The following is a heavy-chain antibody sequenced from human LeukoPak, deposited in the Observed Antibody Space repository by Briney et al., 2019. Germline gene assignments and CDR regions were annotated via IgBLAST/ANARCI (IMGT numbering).Heavy chain of an antibody. Sequence: ASVKVSCKASGYTFTSYDINWVRQATGQGLEWMGWMNPNSGNTGYAQKFQGRVTMTRNTSISTAYMELSSLRSEDTAVYYCARGPYGSGSYYFNYWGQGTLVTVSS. CDR3: ARGPYGSGSYYFNY. V-gene: IGHV1-8*01. D-gene: IGHD3-10*01. CDR1: GYTFTSYD. CDR2: MNPNSGNT. J-gene: IGHJ4*02.